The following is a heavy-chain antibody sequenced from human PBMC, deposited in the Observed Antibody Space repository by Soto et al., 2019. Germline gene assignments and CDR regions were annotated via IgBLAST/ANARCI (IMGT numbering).Heavy chain of an antibody. CDR3: ASPQFLIIVARGNY. D-gene: IGHD3-22*01. J-gene: IGHJ4*02. CDR2: IKSKTDGGTT. CDR1: GFTFSNAW. V-gene: IGHV3-15*01. Sequence: PGVSLRLSCAASGFTFSNAWMSWVRQAPGKGLEWVGRIKSKTDGGTTDYAAPVKGRFTISRDDSKNTLYLQMNNLRAEDTALYYCASPQFLIIVARGNYWGQGTLVTVSS.